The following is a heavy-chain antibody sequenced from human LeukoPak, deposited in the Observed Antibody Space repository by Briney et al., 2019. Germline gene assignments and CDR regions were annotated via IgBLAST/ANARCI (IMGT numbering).Heavy chain of an antibody. D-gene: IGHD5-18*01. V-gene: IGHV4-59*08. CDR3: ARGRGYSYQNWFDP. CDR1: GGSISSYF. J-gene: IGHJ5*02. Sequence: PSETLSLTYTVSGGSISSYFWNWIRQPPGKGLEWIGYVYYSGSTNFNPSLKSRVTISVDTSKNQFSPKLSSVTAADTAVYYCARGRGYSYQNWFDPWGQGTLVTVSS. CDR2: VYYSGST.